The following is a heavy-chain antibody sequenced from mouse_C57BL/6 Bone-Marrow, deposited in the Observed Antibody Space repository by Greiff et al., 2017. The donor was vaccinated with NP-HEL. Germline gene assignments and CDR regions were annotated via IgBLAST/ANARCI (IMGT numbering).Heavy chain of an antibody. D-gene: IGHD2-2*01. CDR2: ISSGGSYT. CDR3: ARPIYDGYGDFDY. CDR1: GFTFSSYG. J-gene: IGHJ2*01. Sequence: EVQGVESGGDLVKPGGSLKLSCAASGFTFSSYGMSWVRQTPDKRLEWVATISSGGSYTYYPANVKGRFTISRDNAKNTLYLQMSSLKSEDTAMYYCARPIYDGYGDFDYWGQGTTLTVSS. V-gene: IGHV5-6*01.